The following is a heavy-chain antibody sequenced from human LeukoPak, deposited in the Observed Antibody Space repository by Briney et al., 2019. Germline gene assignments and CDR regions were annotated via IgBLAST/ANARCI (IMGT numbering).Heavy chain of an antibody. CDR3: AREREGIVIVPPARGAFDI. Sequence: SETLSLTCSVSDGSIRNYYWSWIRQPAGKGLEWIGRIYPSGSTNYKPSLKSRVTMSIDKSKNQFSLKLSSVTAADTAVYYCAREREGIVIVPPARGAFDIWGQGTMVTVSS. J-gene: IGHJ3*02. D-gene: IGHD2-2*01. CDR1: DGSIRNYY. CDR2: IYPSGST. V-gene: IGHV4-4*07.